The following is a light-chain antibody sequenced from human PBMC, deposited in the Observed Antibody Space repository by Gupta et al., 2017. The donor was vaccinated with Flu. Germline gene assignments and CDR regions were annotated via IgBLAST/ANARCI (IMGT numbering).Light chain of an antibody. J-gene: IGLJ3*02. CDR3: FSYVGGSSWE. Sequence: QSALTPPASVSVSPGQSITISCIVTSNDVGNFNFVSWYQQHPGRAPQLLISEGSKRPSGVSPRFSGSKSGNTASLTVSGLQVEDEADYFCFSYVGGSSWEFGGGTKLTVL. CDR2: EGS. V-gene: IGLV2-23*01. CDR1: SNDVGNFNF.